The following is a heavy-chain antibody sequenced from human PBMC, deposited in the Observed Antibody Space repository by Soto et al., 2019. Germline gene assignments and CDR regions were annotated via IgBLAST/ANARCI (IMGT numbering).Heavy chain of an antibody. CDR2: ISAYNGNT. V-gene: IGHV1-18*01. J-gene: IGHJ6*02. D-gene: IGHD6-19*01. CDR1: GYTFTSYG. CDR3: ARDIGYSSGWYRYYYGMDV. Sequence: ASVKVSCKASGYTFTSYGISCVRQAPGQGLEWMGWISAYNGNTNYAQKLQGRVTMTTDTSTSTAYMELRSLRSDDTAVYYCARDIGYSSGWYRYYYGMDVWGQGTTVTVSS.